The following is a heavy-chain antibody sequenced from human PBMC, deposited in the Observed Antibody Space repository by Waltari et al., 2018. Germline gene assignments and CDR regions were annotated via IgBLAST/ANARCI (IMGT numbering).Heavy chain of an antibody. CDR1: GVSIGSNRYY. J-gene: IGHJ5*02. Sequence: QLQLQESGPGLVKPSETLSLTCTVAGVSIGSNRYYWGWIRQPPGKGLEWIGSIFYSGTPYYNPALRSRVTMSIDTGKNQFSLRLNSVTAADTAIYYCARDWGLLWFGDPWGQGTLVTVSS. CDR3: ARDWGLLWFGDP. V-gene: IGHV4-39*07. CDR2: IFYSGTP. D-gene: IGHD3-10*01.